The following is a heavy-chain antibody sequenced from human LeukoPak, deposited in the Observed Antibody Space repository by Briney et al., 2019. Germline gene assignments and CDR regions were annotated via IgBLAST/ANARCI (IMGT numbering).Heavy chain of an antibody. D-gene: IGHD2-2*01. J-gene: IGHJ1*01. Sequence: QPGGSLRLSCAASGFTFDDYAMHWVRQAPGKGLEWVSLISGDGGSTYYADSVKGRFTISRDNAKNSLYLQMNSLRAEDTAVYYCARETPRVVVVPGRYFQHWGQGTLVTVSS. V-gene: IGHV3-43*02. CDR3: ARETPRVVVVPGRYFQH. CDR2: ISGDGGST. CDR1: GFTFDDYA.